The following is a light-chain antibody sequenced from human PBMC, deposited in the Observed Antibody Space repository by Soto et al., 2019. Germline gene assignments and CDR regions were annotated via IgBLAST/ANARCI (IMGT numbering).Light chain of an antibody. CDR3: SSFTSSNTPVV. V-gene: IGLV2-14*01. CDR1: SSDVGRYDY. Sequence: QSALTQPASVSGSPGQSITISCTGTSSDVGRYDYVSWYQQYPGKAPKLMIHDVTNRPSGIPNRFSGSKSGNTASLTISGLQADDEADYYCSSFTSSNTPVVFGGGTKLTVL. J-gene: IGLJ2*01. CDR2: DVT.